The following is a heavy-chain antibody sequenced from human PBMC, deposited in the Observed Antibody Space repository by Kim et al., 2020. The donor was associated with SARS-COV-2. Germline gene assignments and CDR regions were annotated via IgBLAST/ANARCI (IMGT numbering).Heavy chain of an antibody. J-gene: IGHJ6*02. Sequence: KYYADSRTGRFTHTRENSKNTLYLQMNRLRAEDTAVYYCARDRLGEYGMDVWGQGTTVTVSS. CDR3: ARDRLGEYGMDV. CDR2: K. D-gene: IGHD3-16*01. V-gene: IGHV3-33*01.